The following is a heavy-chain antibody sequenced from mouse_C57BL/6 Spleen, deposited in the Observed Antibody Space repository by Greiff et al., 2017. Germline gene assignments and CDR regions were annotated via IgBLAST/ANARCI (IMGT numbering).Heavy chain of an antibody. V-gene: IGHV1-83*01. CDR3: APEEGLLRRSY. CDR2: YPGSGNTY. CDR1: YTFTDYYM. D-gene: IGHD2-4*01. Sequence: VQLQQSGPELVKPGASVKMSCKASGYTFTDYYMHWVKQKPGKGLEWIGEIYPGSGNTYYNEKFKGKATLTADTSSSTAYMQLSSLTSEDSAVYFCVAPEEGLLRRSYWGQGTTLTVSS. J-gene: IGHJ2*01.